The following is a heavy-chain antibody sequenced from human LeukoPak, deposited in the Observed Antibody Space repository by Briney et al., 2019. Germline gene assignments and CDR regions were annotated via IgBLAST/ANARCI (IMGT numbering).Heavy chain of an antibody. CDR2: IYYSGST. CDR3: ARITGIAAAGTFDY. Sequence: SETLSLTCTVSGHSLSSSSYYWGWVRKPPGKGLERLGSIYYSGSTYYNPSIKRRVTISVDTSNNQFSLKLSSVTAADTAVYYCARITGIAAAGTFDYWGQGTLVTVSS. CDR1: GHSLSSSSYY. J-gene: IGHJ4*02. D-gene: IGHD6-13*01. V-gene: IGHV4-39*01.